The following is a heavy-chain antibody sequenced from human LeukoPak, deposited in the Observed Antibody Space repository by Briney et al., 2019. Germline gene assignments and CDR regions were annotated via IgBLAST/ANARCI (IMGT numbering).Heavy chain of an antibody. V-gene: IGHV4-34*01. Sequence: SETLSLTCAVYGGSFSGYYWSWIRQPPGKGLEWIGEINHSGSTNYNPSLKSRVTISVDTSKNQFSLKLSSVTAADTAVYYCAARNSGSYGWFDPWGQGTLVTVSS. CDR1: GGSFSGYY. J-gene: IGHJ5*02. D-gene: IGHD1-26*01. CDR3: AARNSGSYGWFDP. CDR2: INHSGST.